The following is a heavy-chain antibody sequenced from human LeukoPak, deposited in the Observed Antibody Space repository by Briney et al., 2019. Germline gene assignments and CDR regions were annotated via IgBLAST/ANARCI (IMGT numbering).Heavy chain of an antibody. Sequence: GGSLRLSCAASGFTFSSCGMSWVRQAPGKGLEWVSAISGSGGSTYYADSVKGRFTISRDNSKNTLYLQMNSLRAEDTAVYYCAKAPPPYCSGGSCLDAFDIWGQGTMVTVSS. V-gene: IGHV3-23*01. J-gene: IGHJ3*02. CDR2: ISGSGGST. CDR1: GFTFSSCG. D-gene: IGHD2-15*01. CDR3: AKAPPPYCSGGSCLDAFDI.